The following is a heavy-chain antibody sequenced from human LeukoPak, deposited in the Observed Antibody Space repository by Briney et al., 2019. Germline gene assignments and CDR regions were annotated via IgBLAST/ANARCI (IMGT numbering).Heavy chain of an antibody. CDR1: GFTFSSCW. V-gene: IGHV3-74*01. CDR2: IKSDGSST. CDR3: ARKDMLDY. J-gene: IGHJ4*02. Sequence: PGGSLRLSCAASGFTFSSCWMHWVRQAPGKGLVWVSRIKSDGSSTSYAESAKGRFTISRDNAKNTLYLQMNSLRAEDTAVYYCARKDMLDYWGQGTLVTVSS.